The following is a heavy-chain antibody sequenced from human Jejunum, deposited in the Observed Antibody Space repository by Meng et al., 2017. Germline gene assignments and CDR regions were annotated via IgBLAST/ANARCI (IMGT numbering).Heavy chain of an antibody. CDR2: ISSSGSTI. J-gene: IGHJ4*02. CDR1: GFTFSDSY. CDR3: ARDPRGILGTTWRWNYYFDS. D-gene: IGHD1-26*01. V-gene: IGHV3-11*04. Sequence: GESLKISCAASGFTFSDSYMSWIRQAPGKGLEWVSYISSSGSTIYYADSVKGRFTISRDNAKNSLYLQMNSLRVEDTAVYYCARDPRGILGTTWRWNYYFDSWGQGTLVTVSS.